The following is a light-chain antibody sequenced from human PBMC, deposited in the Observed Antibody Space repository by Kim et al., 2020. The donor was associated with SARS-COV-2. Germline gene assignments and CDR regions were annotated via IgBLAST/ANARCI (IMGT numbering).Light chain of an antibody. CDR2: GKN. CDR3: NSRDSSGDHYV. J-gene: IGLJ1*01. CDR1: SLRSYY. Sequence: ALGQTVTITCQGDSLRSYYASWYQQRPGQAHVNVVYGKNNRPSGIPDRFSGSNSGNTASLTITGAQAEDEADYYCNSRDSSGDHYVFGTGTKVTVL. V-gene: IGLV3-19*01.